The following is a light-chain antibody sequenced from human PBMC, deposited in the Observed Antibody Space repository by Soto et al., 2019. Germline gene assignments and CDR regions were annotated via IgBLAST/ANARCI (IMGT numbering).Light chain of an antibody. CDR2: GNF. V-gene: IGLV1-40*01. CDR1: SSNSGATYD. Sequence: QSVLTQPPSVSGAPGQRVTISCTGSSSNSGATYDVNWYQQLPGTAPKLLIYGNFNRPSGVPDRFSGSKSGTSASLAITGLQAEDEADYYCQSYDSSLSARVFGGGTKVTVL. CDR3: QSYDSSLSARV. J-gene: IGLJ3*02.